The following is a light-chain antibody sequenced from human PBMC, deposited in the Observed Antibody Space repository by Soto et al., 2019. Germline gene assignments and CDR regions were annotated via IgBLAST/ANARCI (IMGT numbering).Light chain of an antibody. CDR3: PPYDSSPWT. J-gene: IGKJ1*01. CDR2: GAS. Sequence: ESVLTQSPGTLSLSPGERATLSCRASQRGSSNYLAGYQQKPGQAPRLLSYGASSRATGISDKFSGSGSGTHFPLTISRLEPEDLAVYYCPPYDSSPWTFGQGTQVHIK. V-gene: IGKV3-20*01. CDR1: QRGSSNY.